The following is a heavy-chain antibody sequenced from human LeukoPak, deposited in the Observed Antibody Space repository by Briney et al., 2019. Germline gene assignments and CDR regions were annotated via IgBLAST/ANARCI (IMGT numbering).Heavy chain of an antibody. Sequence: SETLSLTCTVSGGSISSYYWSWIRQPPGKGLEWIGYIYYSGTTNYNPSLKSRVTISVDTSKNQFSLRLSSVTAADTAVYYCARHASRALTGYPFDYWGQGTLVTVSS. V-gene: IGHV4-59*08. CDR2: IYYSGTT. CDR1: GGSISSYY. J-gene: IGHJ4*02. D-gene: IGHD3-9*01. CDR3: ARHASRALTGYPFDY.